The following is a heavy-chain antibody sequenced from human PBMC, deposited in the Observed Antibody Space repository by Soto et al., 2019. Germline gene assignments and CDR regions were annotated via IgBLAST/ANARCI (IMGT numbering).Heavy chain of an antibody. V-gene: IGHV4-4*02. CDR1: GGSISSSNW. D-gene: IGHD3-3*01. Sequence: SETLSLTCAVSGGSISSSNWWSWVRQPPGKGLAWIGEIYHSGSTNYNPSLKSRVTISVDKSKNQFSLKLSSVTAADTAVYYCESPMAFDFWSGYNYYYGMDVWGQGTTVTVSS. CDR2: IYHSGST. J-gene: IGHJ6*02. CDR3: ESPMAFDFWSGYNYYYGMDV.